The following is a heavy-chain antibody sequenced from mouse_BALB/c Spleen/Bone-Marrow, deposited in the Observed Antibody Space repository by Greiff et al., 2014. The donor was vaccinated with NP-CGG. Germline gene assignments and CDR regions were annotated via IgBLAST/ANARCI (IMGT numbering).Heavy chain of an antibody. Sequence: VMLVESGAELVRPGSSVKISCKASGYAFSTYWMTWVKQRPGQGLEWIGQIYPGDGDTKYNGKFKGKATLTADKSSSTAYMQLSSLTSEDSAVYFCAKVTTGFAYWGQGTLVTVSA. D-gene: IGHD2-2*01. CDR1: GYAFSTYW. J-gene: IGHJ3*01. CDR3: AKVTTGFAY. V-gene: IGHV1-80*01. CDR2: IYPGDGDT.